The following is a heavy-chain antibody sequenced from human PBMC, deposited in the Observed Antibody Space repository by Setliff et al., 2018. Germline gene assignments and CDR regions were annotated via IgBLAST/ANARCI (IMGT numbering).Heavy chain of an antibody. CDR3: AREDGDQFLDSDFYYNMNV. J-gene: IGHJ6*03. CDR2: IYTSGTT. Sequence: PSETLSLTCTVSGASISSGSYFWSWIRQPAGKRPEWIGHIYTSGTTNYNPSLKSRVTVSLDKSKNQFSLKLSSVTAADTAVYYCAREDGDQFLDSDFYYNMNVWGKGTTVTVS. V-gene: IGHV4-61*09. CDR1: GASISSGSYF. D-gene: IGHD3-3*01.